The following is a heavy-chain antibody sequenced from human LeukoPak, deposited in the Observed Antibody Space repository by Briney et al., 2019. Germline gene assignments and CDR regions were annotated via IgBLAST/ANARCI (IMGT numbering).Heavy chain of an antibody. Sequence: SVKVSCKASGGTFSSYAISWVRQAPGQGLEWMGGIIPIFGTANYAQKFQGRVTITTDESTSTAYMELSSLRSEDTAVYYCARTPTYYDFWSGYALFDYWGQGTLVTVSS. CDR3: ARTPTYYDFWSGYALFDY. D-gene: IGHD3-3*01. V-gene: IGHV1-69*05. CDR1: GGTFSSYA. CDR2: IIPIFGTA. J-gene: IGHJ4*02.